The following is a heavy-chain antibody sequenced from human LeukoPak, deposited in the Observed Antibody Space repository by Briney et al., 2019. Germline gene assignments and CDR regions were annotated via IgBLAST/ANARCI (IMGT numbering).Heavy chain of an antibody. D-gene: IGHD6-13*01. CDR3: ARVGDSSSWYFSGHQLSIGYYYYMDV. Sequence: KPSETLSLTCTVSGGSISSYYWSWIRQPPGKGLEWIGYIYYSGSTNYNPSLKSRVTISVDTSKNQFSLKLSSVTAADTAVYYCARVGDSSSWYFSGHQLSIGYYYYMDVWGKGTTVTISS. V-gene: IGHV4-59*08. CDR2: IYYSGST. CDR1: GGSISSYY. J-gene: IGHJ6*03.